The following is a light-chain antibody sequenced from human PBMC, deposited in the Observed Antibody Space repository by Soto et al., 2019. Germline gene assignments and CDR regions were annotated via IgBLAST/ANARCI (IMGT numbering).Light chain of an antibody. Sequence: EIVLTQSPGTLSLSPGERATLSCRASQSVSSNYFAWYQQKPGQAPRLLIYGVSSRATGIPDRFSGSGSGTDITLTISRLEPEDFAVYYCEQYGSSPRTFDQGTKVDIK. V-gene: IGKV3-20*01. CDR2: GVS. J-gene: IGKJ1*01. CDR3: EQYGSSPRT. CDR1: QSVSSNY.